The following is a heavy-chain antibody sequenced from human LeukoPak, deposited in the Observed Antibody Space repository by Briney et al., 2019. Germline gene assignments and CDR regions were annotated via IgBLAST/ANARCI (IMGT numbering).Heavy chain of an antibody. V-gene: IGHV1-18*01. CDR2: ISAYNGNT. J-gene: IGHJ5*02. CDR1: GYTFTSYG. CDR3: ARDLGGDYYGSGSYYAPYNWFDP. D-gene: IGHD3-10*01. Sequence: ASVKVSCKASGYTFTSYGISWVRQAPGQGLEWMGWISAYNGNTNYAQKLQGRVTMTTDTSTSTAYMELSRLRSDDTAVYYCARDLGGDYYGSGSYYAPYNWFDPWGQGTLVTVSS.